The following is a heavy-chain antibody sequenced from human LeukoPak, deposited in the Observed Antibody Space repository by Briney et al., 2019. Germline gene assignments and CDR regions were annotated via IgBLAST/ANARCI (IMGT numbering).Heavy chain of an antibody. D-gene: IGHD3-22*01. CDR1: GYSISSGYY. CDR3: ARFGDSSGCYVTDYFDY. Sequence: SETLSLTCAVSGYSISSGYYWGWIRQPPGKGLEWIGSIYHSGSTYYNPSLKSRATISVDTSKNQFSLRLSSVTAADTAVYYCARFGDSSGCYVTDYFDYWGQGTLVTVSS. CDR2: IYHSGST. J-gene: IGHJ4*02. V-gene: IGHV4-38-2*01.